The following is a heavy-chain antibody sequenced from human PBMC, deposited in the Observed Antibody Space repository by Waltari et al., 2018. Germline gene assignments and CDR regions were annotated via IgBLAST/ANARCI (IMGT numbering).Heavy chain of an antibody. Sequence: EVQLVQSGAEVKKPGESLKISCKGSGYSFTSYWIGWVRPMPGKGLEWMGIIYPGDSDTRYSPSFQGQVTISADKSISTAYLQWSSLKASDTAMYYCARRVAVAATGNYFDYWGQGTLVTVSS. V-gene: IGHV5-51*01. CDR1: GYSFTSYW. CDR3: ARRVAVAATGNYFDY. CDR2: IYPGDSDT. D-gene: IGHD6-19*01. J-gene: IGHJ4*02.